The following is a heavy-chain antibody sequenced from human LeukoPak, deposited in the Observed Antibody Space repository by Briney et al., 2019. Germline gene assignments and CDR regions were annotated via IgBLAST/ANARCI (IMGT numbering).Heavy chain of an antibody. CDR3: ARLRPLLDQLLFFALDS. V-gene: IGHV4-59*11. J-gene: IGHJ4*02. D-gene: IGHD4-23*01. CDR2: IHSSGST. Sequence: SETLSLTCAVFNGSISSHFWTWVRQPPGRGPEWIGNIHSSGSTNYNPSLKSRVTMSLDTSKNQFSLKLTSVTAADTAIFYCARLRPLLDQLLFFALDSWGQGTPVTVSS. CDR1: NGSISSHF.